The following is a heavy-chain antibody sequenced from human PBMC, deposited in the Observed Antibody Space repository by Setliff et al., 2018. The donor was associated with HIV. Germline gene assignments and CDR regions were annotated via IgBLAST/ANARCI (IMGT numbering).Heavy chain of an antibody. Sequence: VASVKVSCKASGYTLTDYYVQWVRQAPGQGLEWMGWINPNSGGTNYAQKFQGRVTMTRDTSTSTVYMELRSLRSEDTAVYYCARDREYMDVWGKGTTVTVSS. V-gene: IGHV1-2*02. CDR1: GYTLTDYY. CDR2: INPNSGGT. CDR3: ARDREYMDV. J-gene: IGHJ6*03.